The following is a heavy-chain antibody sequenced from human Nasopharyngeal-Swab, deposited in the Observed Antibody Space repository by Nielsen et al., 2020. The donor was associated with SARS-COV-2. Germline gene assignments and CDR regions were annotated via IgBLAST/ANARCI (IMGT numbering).Heavy chain of an antibody. D-gene: IGHD3-3*01. J-gene: IGHJ6*02. CDR2: ISSSGSTI. CDR1: GFTFSTYG. V-gene: IGHV3-11*04. Sequence: GESLKISCAASGFTFSTYGMSWIRQAPGKGLEWVSYISSSGSTIYYADSVKGRFTISRDNAKNSLYLQMNSLRAEDTAVYYCARVSWSDYDFWSGYYKSSYYYGMDVWGQGTTVTVSS. CDR3: ARVSWSDYDFWSGYYKSSYYYGMDV.